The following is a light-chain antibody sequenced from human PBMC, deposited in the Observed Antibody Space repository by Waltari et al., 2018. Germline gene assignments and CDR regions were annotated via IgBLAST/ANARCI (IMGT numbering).Light chain of an antibody. CDR3: QQYNSYSRT. CDR2: KAS. CDR1: QSISSW. Sequence: DIQMTQSPSTLSASVGERVTITCRASQSISSWLAWYQQKPGKAPKLLIYKASSLKSGVPSRFSGSGSGTEFTLTISSLQPDDFATYYCQQYNSYSRTFGQGTKVEIK. J-gene: IGKJ1*01. V-gene: IGKV1-5*03.